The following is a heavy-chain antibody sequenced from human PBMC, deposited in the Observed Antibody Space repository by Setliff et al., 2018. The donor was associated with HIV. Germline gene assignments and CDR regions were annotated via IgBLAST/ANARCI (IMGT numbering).Heavy chain of an antibody. CDR2: INHRGST. J-gene: IGHJ4*02. Sequence: SETLSLTCAVYGESFSGYYWNWIRQPPGKGLEWIGEINHRGSTNYNPSLKSRVTMSVDASKNKISLKLTSVTSAGTAVYYCAREGDGIDFWGQGTLVTVSS. CDR3: AREGDGIDF. D-gene: IGHD2-21*02. V-gene: IGHV4-34*01. CDR1: GESFSGYY.